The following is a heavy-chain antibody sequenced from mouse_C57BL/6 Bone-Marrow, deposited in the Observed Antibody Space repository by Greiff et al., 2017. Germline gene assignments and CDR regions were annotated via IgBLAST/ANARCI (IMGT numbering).Heavy chain of an antibody. CDR1: GYTFTSYW. CDR3: ARSKD. Sequence: QVQLQQPGAELVKPGASVKMSCKASGYTFTSYWITWVKQRPGQGLEWIGRIYPGVGDTNYNGKFKGKATLTADKSSSTAYMQLSSLTSEDSAVYFCARSKDWGQGTTLTVSS. CDR2: IYPGVGDT. V-gene: IGHV1-82*01. J-gene: IGHJ2*01.